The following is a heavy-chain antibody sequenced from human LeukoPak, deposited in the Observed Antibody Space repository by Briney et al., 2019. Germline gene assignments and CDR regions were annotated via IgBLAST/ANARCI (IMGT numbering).Heavy chain of an antibody. CDR2: ISWNSGSI. V-gene: IGHV3-9*01. Sequence: GRSLRLSCAASGFTFDDYAMHWVRQAPGKGLEWVSGISWNSGSIGYADSVKGRFTISRDNAKNSLYLQMNSLRAEDTAVYYCARVIWDSSGYSDAFDIWGQGTMVTVSS. J-gene: IGHJ3*02. D-gene: IGHD3-22*01. CDR1: GFTFDDYA. CDR3: ARVIWDSSGYSDAFDI.